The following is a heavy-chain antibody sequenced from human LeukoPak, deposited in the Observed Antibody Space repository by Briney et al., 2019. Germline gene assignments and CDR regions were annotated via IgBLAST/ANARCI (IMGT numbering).Heavy chain of an antibody. J-gene: IGHJ4*02. D-gene: IGHD3-10*01. CDR3: ARDRGLNVCPSDY. V-gene: IGHV1-46*01. Sequence: ASAKVSCKASGYTFTNYYIHWVRQAPGQGLEWMGVISPSGGSTSYAQKFQGRLTMTRDTSTSTVDMELSSLRSEDTAVYYCARDRGLNVCPSDYWGQGTLVIVSS. CDR1: GYTFTNYY. CDR2: ISPSGGST.